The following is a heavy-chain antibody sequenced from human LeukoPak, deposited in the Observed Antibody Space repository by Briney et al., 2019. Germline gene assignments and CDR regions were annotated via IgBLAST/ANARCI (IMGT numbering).Heavy chain of an antibody. D-gene: IGHD6-19*01. Sequence: PGGSLRLSCAASGFTFSSYSMNWVRQAPGKGLEWVSSISSSSSYIYYEDSVKCRFTISRDNAKNSLFLQMNSLRAEDTAVYYCARVGYSSGWYGWFDPWGQGTLVTVSS. CDR2: ISSSSSYI. CDR3: ARVGYSSGWYGWFDP. CDR1: GFTFSSYS. J-gene: IGHJ5*02. V-gene: IGHV3-21*01.